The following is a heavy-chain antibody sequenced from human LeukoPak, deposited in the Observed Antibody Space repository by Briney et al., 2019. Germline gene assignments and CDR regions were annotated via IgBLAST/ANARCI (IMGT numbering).Heavy chain of an antibody. Sequence: PGGSLRLSCAGSGFTFGGYGMRWFRQTPGKGLEWVAVIAYDGSRAFYADSVKGRFTISRDNSKNTMSVQMDDLRAEDTAVYYCTRYNNDHFDYWGQGTLVTVSS. J-gene: IGHJ4*02. CDR3: TRYNNDHFDY. V-gene: IGHV3-33*01. CDR2: IAYDGSRA. CDR1: GFTFGGYG. D-gene: IGHD1-14*01.